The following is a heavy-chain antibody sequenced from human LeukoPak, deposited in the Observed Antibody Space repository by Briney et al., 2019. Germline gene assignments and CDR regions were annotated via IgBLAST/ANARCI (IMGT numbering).Heavy chain of an antibody. D-gene: IGHD3-10*01. Sequence: GGSLRLSCAASGFTFSSYAMSWVCQAPGKGLEWVSAISGSGGSTYYADSVKGRFTISRDTFENTMYLQMNSLRVEDTAVYYCARDGGSGIDYWGQGTLVTVSS. CDR2: ISGSGGST. J-gene: IGHJ4*02. CDR3: ARDGGSGIDY. CDR1: GFTFSSYA. V-gene: IGHV3-23*01.